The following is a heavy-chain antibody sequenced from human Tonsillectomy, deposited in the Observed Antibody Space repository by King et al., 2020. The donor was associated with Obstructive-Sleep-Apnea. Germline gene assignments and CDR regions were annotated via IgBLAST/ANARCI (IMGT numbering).Heavy chain of an antibody. J-gene: IGHJ4*02. D-gene: IGHD6-13*01. CDR2: IWYDGSNK. CDR1: GFTFSSYG. V-gene: IGHV3-33*06. CDR3: AKDGSSSWYSSFDY. Sequence: VQLVESGGGVVQPGRSLRLSCAASGFTFSSYGMHWVRQAPGKWLEWVAVIWYDGSNKYYADSVKGRFTISRDNSKNTLYLQMNSLRAEDTAVYYCAKDGSSSWYSSFDYWGQGTLVTVSS.